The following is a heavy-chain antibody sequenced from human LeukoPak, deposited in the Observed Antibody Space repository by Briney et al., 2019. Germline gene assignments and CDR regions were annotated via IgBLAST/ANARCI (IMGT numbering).Heavy chain of an antibody. CDR2: INSDGSII. CDR1: GFTFSNYW. J-gene: IGHJ6*02. D-gene: IGHD3-22*01. Sequence: GGSLRHSCAATGFTFSNYWMHWLRQAPGKGGAWISLINSDGSIINYVDSVRGRFTISRDNAKNTLFVQMNSLGDDDTAVYHCARDLGAYYYDSSGQIHYYGVDVWGPGTAVSVSS. V-gene: IGHV3-74*01. CDR3: ARDLGAYYYDSSGQIHYYGVDV.